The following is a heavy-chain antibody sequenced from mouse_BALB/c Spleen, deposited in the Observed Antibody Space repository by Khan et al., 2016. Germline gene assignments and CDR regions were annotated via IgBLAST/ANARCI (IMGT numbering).Heavy chain of an antibody. Sequence: EVELVESGGGLVKPGGSLKLSCAASGFTFSDFYMYWVRRTPEERLEWVATISDGGSYTYYPDSMKGRFTISRDNAKKTLYLQMSSLKSEDTAMYYCARVCYYAYSHFWYFDVWGAGTTVTVSS. CDR1: GFTFSDFY. CDR2: ISDGGSYT. V-gene: IGHV5-4*02. D-gene: IGHD2-2*01. CDR3: ARVCYYAYSHFWYFDV. J-gene: IGHJ1*01.